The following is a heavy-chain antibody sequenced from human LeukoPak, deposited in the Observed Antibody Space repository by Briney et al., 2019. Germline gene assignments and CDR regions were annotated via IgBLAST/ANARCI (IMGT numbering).Heavy chain of an antibody. D-gene: IGHD4-23*01. Sequence: SGGSLRLSCAASGFTFSGSAMHWVRQASGKGLEWVGRIRSKANSYATAYAASVKGRFTISRDDSKNTAYLQMNSLKTEDTAVYYCTRHVATVVTRSNWFDPWGQGTLVTVSS. V-gene: IGHV3-73*01. J-gene: IGHJ5*02. CDR3: TRHVATVVTRSNWFDP. CDR2: IRSKANSYAT. CDR1: GFTFSGSA.